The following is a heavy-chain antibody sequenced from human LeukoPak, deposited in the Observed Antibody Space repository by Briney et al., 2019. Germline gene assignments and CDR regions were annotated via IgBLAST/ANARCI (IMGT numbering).Heavy chain of an antibody. D-gene: IGHD3-10*02. CDR1: GFTFSSYS. CDR2: ISSSSSSYI. Sequence: GGSLRLSCAASGFTFSSYSMNWVRQAPGKGLEWVSSISSSSSSYIYYADSVKGRFTISRDNAKNSLYLQMNSLRAEDTAVYYCARSGVRGVMAPGDFDYWGQGTLVTVSS. CDR3: ARSGVRGVMAPGDFDY. V-gene: IGHV3-21*01. J-gene: IGHJ4*02.